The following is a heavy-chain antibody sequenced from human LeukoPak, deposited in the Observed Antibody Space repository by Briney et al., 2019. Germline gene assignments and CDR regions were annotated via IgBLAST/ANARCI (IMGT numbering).Heavy chain of an antibody. Sequence: ASVKVSCKASGYSFTNYDINWVRQATGQGLEWMGWMNPKSGDTGYSQKFQGRVFITRDTAINTAYMELSSLGSDDTAVYYCANGPARYGSGSRGDYWGQGTLVTVSS. CDR2: MNPKSGDT. V-gene: IGHV1-8*03. D-gene: IGHD3-10*01. CDR1: GYSFTNYD. CDR3: ANGPARYGSGSRGDY. J-gene: IGHJ4*02.